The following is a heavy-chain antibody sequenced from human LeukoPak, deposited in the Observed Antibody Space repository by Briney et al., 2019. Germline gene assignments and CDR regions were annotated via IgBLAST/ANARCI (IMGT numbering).Heavy chain of an antibody. J-gene: IGHJ4*02. CDR2: IYTSGST. D-gene: IGHD1-26*01. Sequence: PSETLSLTCTVSGGSISSYYWSWIRQPPGKGLEWIGYIYTSGSTNYNPSLKSRVTISVDTSKNQFSLKLSSVTAADTAVYYCARLQVGATMSDYWGQGTLVTVSS. V-gene: IGHV4-4*09. CDR3: ARLQVGATMSDY. CDR1: GGSISSYY.